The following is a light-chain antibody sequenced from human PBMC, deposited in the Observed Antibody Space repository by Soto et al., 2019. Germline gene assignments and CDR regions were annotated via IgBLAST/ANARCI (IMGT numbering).Light chain of an antibody. J-gene: IGLJ1*01. Sequence: QSALTQPPSASGSPGQSVTISCTGTLSDLNGRDFVSWYRQDPGKAPKVVIYEGHKRPSGVPDRFSGSTSVNTASLTISGLQTDDEADYYCCLYVGATTYVFGTGTKLTVL. CDR1: LSDLNGRDF. V-gene: IGLV2-8*01. CDR3: CLYVGATTYV. CDR2: EGH.